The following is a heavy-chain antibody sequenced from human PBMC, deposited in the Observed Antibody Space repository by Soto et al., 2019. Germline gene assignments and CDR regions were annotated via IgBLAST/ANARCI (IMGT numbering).Heavy chain of an antibody. CDR2: ISAYNGNT. V-gene: IGHV1-18*01. CDR3: ARDRRSIWSGYYPFDY. D-gene: IGHD3-3*01. J-gene: IGHJ4*02. CDR1: GYTFTSYG. Sequence: QVQLVQSGAEVKKPGASVKVSCKASGYTFTSYGISWVRQAPGQGLEWMGWISAYNGNTNYAQKLQGRVTMTTDTPTSTAYMELRSLRSDDTAVYYCARDRRSIWSGYYPFDYWGQGTLVTVSS.